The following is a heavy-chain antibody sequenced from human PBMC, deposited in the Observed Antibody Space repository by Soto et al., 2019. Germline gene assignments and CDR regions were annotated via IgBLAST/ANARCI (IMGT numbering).Heavy chain of an antibody. CDR1: GGSISSSSYY. D-gene: IGHD4-17*01. J-gene: IGHJ4*02. Sequence: QLQLQESGPGLVKPSETLSLTCTVSGGSISSSSYYWGWIRQPPGKGLEWIGSIYYSGSTYYNPSLMSRVTISVDTSKNQFSLKLSSVTAADTAVDYCSSGDYTYYFDYWGQGTLVTVSS. V-gene: IGHV4-39*01. CDR2: IYYSGST. CDR3: SSGDYTYYFDY.